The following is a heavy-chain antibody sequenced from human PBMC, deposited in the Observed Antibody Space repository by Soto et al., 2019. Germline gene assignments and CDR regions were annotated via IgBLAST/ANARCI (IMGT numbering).Heavy chain of an antibody. D-gene: IGHD2-15*01. Sequence: ASGKVSCKASGSTFTSYGISLVRQAPGQELEWMGWISAYNGNTNYAQKLQGRVTMTTDTSTSTAYMELRSLRSDDTAVYYCARAEQLGYCSGGSCDHVAYCAQGTLVPVSS. CDR3: ARAEQLGYCSGGSCDHVAY. CDR2: ISAYNGNT. CDR1: GSTFTSYG. J-gene: IGHJ4*02. V-gene: IGHV1-18*01.